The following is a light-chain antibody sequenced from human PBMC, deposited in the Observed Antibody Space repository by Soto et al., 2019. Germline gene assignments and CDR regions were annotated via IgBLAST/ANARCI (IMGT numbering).Light chain of an antibody. J-gene: IGLJ2*01. V-gene: IGLV1-47*01. CDR2: RNN. CDR3: AAWDDSLSGVV. Sequence: QSVLTQPPSASGTPGQRVTISCSGSSSNIGSNYVYWYQQLPGTAPKLLIYRNNQRPSGGPDRFSGSKSGTSASLAISGLRSEDAADYYCAAWDDSLSGVVFGGGTKLTVL. CDR1: SSNIGSNY.